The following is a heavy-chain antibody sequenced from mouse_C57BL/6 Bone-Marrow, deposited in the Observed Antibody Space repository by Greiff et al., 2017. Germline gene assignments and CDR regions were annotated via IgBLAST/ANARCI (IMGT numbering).Heavy chain of an antibody. Sequence: EVQGVESGGGLVQPGGSLKLSCAASGFTFSDYGMAWVRQAPRKGPEWVAFFSNLAYSIYYAATVPGRFTISRENAKNTLYLEMSSLRSEDTAMYYCARRPTSHWYFDVWGTGTTVTVSS. CDR3: ARRPTSHWYFDV. CDR1: GFTFSDYG. J-gene: IGHJ1*03. D-gene: IGHD6-1*01. V-gene: IGHV5-15*01. CDR2: FSNLAYSI.